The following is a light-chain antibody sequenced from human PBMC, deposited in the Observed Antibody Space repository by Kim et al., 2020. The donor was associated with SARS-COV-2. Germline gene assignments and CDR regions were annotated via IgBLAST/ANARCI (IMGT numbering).Light chain of an antibody. J-gene: IGKJ4*01. CDR2: AAS. Sequence: ASVGHRFTITCRASQDISHYLAWFQQQPGKAPKSLIHAASVLQSGVPSKFSGSGSGTDFTLTISSLQPEDFATYYCQQYYSYPQTFGGGTKVDIK. V-gene: IGKV1-16*02. CDR3: QQYYSYPQT. CDR1: QDISHY.